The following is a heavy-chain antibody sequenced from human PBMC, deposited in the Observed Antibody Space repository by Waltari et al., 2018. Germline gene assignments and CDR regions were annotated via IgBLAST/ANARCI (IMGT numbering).Heavy chain of an antibody. J-gene: IGHJ4*02. CDR3: ARVASVAGLRY. Sequence: VQLVQSGAEVKKPGESLKISCKGSGYSFTSYWIGWVRQMPGKGLEWMGWINPNSGGTNYAQKFQGRVTMTRDTSISTAYMELSRLRSDDTAVYYCARVASVAGLRYWGQGTLVTVSS. CDR1: GYSFTSYW. V-gene: IGHV1-2*02. D-gene: IGHD6-19*01. CDR2: INPNSGGT.